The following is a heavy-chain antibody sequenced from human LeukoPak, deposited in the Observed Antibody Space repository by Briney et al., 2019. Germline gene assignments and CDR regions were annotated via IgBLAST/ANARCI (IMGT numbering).Heavy chain of an antibody. CDR2: IYTSGST. D-gene: IGHD1-26*01. J-gene: IGHJ5*02. CDR1: GGSITSNSYC. Sequence: SETLSLTCTVSGGSITSNSYCWGWIRQPPGKGLEWIGRIYTSGSTNYNPSLKSRVTMSVDTSKNQFSLKLSSVTAADTAVYYCARWDEWFDPWGQGTLVTVSS. CDR3: ARWDEWFDP. V-gene: IGHV4-61*05.